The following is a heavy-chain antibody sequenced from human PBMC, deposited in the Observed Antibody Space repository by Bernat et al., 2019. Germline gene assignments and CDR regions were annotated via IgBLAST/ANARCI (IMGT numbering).Heavy chain of an antibody. CDR2: IKSKTDGGTT. CDR1: GFTFSNAW. D-gene: IGHD1-26*01. V-gene: IGHV3-15*07. CDR3: TTDMGGSYHQRFDY. J-gene: IGHJ4*02. Sequence: VQLVESGGGLVKPGGSLRLSCAASGFTFSNAWMNWVRQAPGKGLEWVGRIKSKTDGGTTDYAAPVKGRFTISRDDSKNTLYLQMNSLKTEDTAVYYCTTDMGGSYHQRFDYWGQGTLVTVSS.